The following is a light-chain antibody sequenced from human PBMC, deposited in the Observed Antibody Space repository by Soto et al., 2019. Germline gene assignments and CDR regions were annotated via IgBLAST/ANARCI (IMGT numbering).Light chain of an antibody. CDR3: QSYDSRLSAVV. Sequence: QSVLTQPPSVSGAPGQRVTISGTGNSSNIGAGFDVHWYQQLPGTAPKLLIYDNSNRPSGVPDRFSGSKSGTSASLAITGLQAEDGTDYYCQSYDSRLSAVVFGGGTKVTVL. CDR2: DNS. CDR1: SSNIGAGFD. V-gene: IGLV1-40*01. J-gene: IGLJ2*01.